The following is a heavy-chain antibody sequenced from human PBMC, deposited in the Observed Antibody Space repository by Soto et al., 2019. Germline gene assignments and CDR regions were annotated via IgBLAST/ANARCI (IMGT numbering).Heavy chain of an antibody. CDR3: ARSPQFSHSYYYGMDV. V-gene: IGHV3-30*04. D-gene: IGHD3-3*02. J-gene: IGHJ6*02. Sequence: QVQLVESGGGVVQAGRSLRLSCAASGFTFSSYAMHWVRQAPGKGLGWGAVISYDGCNKYYADCVKGRYTTSRDNSKNTLYLQMNSLRAEDTAVYYCARSPQFSHSYYYGMDVWGQGTTVTVSS. CDR2: ISYDGCNK. CDR1: GFTFSSYA.